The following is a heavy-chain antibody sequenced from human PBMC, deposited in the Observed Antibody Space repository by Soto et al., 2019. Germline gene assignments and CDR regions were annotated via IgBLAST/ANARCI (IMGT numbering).Heavy chain of an antibody. CDR2: ISGSGGST. D-gene: IGHD3-9*01. CDR1: GFTFSSYA. CDR3: ASHSYYDILTGYPYFDY. V-gene: IGHV3-23*01. Sequence: EVQLLESGGGLVQPGGSLRLSCAASGFTFSSYAMSWVRQAPGKGLEWVSAISGSGGSTYYADSVKGRFTISRDNSKNPLYLQMNSLRAEDTAVYYCASHSYYDILTGYPYFDYWGQGTLVTVSS. J-gene: IGHJ4*02.